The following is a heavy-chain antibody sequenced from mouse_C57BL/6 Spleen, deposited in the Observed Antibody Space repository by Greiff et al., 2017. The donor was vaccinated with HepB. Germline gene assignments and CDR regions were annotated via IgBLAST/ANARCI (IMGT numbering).Heavy chain of an antibody. CDR3: ARRGDYYGSSLAWVAY. J-gene: IGHJ3*01. Sequence: EVQLQQSGPELVKPGASVKIPCKASGYTFTDYNMDWVKQSHGKSLEWIGDINPNNGGTIYNQKFKGKATLTVAKSSSTAYMELRSLTSGDTAVYYCARRGDYYGSSLAWVAYWGQGTLVTVSA. V-gene: IGHV1-18*01. CDR2: INPNNGGT. D-gene: IGHD1-1*01. CDR1: GYTFTDYN.